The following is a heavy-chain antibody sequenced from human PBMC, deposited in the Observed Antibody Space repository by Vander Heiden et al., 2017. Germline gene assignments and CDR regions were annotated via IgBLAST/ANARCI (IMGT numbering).Heavy chain of an antibody. CDR3: ARDRADGWLHKPEYYFDY. V-gene: IGHV3-33*01. CDR1: GFTSSSYG. Sequence: QVQLVESGGGVVQPGRSLRLSCAASGFTSSSYGMHWVRQAPGKGLEWVAVIWYDGSNKYYADSVKGRFTISRDNSKNTLYLQMNSLRAEDTAVYYCARDRADGWLHKPEYYFDYWGQGTLVTVSS. D-gene: IGHD5-12*01. J-gene: IGHJ4*02. CDR2: IWYDGSNK.